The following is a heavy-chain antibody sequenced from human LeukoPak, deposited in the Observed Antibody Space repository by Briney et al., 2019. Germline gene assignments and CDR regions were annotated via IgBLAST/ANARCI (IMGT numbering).Heavy chain of an antibody. CDR2: IYPDDSDT. CDR3: ARLGCSSTICYDV. CDR1: GYSFPSYW. D-gene: IGHD2-2*01. J-gene: IGHJ6*04. Sequence: GASLKISCKGSGYSFPSYWIGWVRQMPGKGLEWMAIIYPDDSDTRYSPSFQGQITISADKSIDTAYLQWNSLKASDSALYYCARLGCSSTICYDVWGKGTTVTVSS. V-gene: IGHV5-51*01.